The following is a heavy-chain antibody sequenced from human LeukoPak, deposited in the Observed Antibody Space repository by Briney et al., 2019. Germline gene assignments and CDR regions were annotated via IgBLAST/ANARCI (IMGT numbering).Heavy chain of an antibody. J-gene: IGHJ4*02. Sequence: GSLRLSCTASGFTFGDYAMSWVRQAPGKGLEWVGFIRSKAYGGTTEYAASVKGRFTISRDDSKSIAYLQMNSLKTEDTAVYYCSRAWFGELFSLAYFDYWGQGTLVTVSS. CDR2: IRSKAYGGTT. D-gene: IGHD3-10*01. V-gene: IGHV3-49*04. CDR1: GFTFGDYA. CDR3: SRAWFGELFSLAYFDY.